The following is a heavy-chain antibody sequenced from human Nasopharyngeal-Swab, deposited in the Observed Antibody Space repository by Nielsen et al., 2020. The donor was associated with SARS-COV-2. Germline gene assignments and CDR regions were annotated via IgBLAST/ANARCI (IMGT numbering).Heavy chain of an antibody. CDR2: ISGSGGST. Sequence: WIRQPPGKGLEWVSAISGSGGSTYYADSVKGRFTISRGNSKNTLYLQMNSLRAEDTAVYYCAKLAPYYFDYWGQGTLVTVSS. V-gene: IGHV3-23*01. J-gene: IGHJ4*02. CDR3: AKLAPYYFDY.